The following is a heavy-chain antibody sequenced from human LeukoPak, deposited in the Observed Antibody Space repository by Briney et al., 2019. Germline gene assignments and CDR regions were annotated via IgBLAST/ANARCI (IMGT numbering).Heavy chain of an antibody. V-gene: IGHV3-9*01. Sequence: GRSLRLSCAASGFTFDDYAMHWVRQAPGKGLEWVSGISWNSGSIGYADSVKGRFTISRDNAKNSLYLQMNSLRAEDTAVYYCAREQWLVQAFDIWGQGTMVTVSS. CDR3: AREQWLVQAFDI. CDR1: GFTFDDYA. J-gene: IGHJ3*02. D-gene: IGHD6-19*01. CDR2: ISWNSGSI.